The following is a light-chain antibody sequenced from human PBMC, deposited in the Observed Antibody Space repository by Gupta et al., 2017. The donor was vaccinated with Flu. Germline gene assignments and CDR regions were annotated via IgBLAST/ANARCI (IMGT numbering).Light chain of an antibody. CDR2: RDN. J-gene: IGLJ3*02. CDR3: AAWDDSLNGRV. V-gene: IGLV1-44*01. Sequence: QPVLTQPPSASGAPGQTVTMSCSGSNSNIGSNNVDGYQQVPGTAPKLLIYRDNHRPSGVADRFSGSKSGTSDTLAISGIQTEDEDDYYCAAWDDSLNGRVFGGGTKVTV. CDR1: NSNIGSNN.